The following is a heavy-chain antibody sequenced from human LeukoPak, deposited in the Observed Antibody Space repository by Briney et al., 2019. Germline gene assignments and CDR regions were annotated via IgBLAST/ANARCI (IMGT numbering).Heavy chain of an antibody. CDR3: ARGVTATTFYYYYYMDV. CDR2: INPSFNPGVDVT. D-gene: IGHD1-7*01. J-gene: IGHJ6*03. Sequence: GASVKVSCKASGYTFSSYHIHWVRQAPGQGLEWMGRINPSFNPGVDVTTYAQKFQGRVTLTRDTSTNTVYMELSSLRSEDTAVYYCARGVTATTFYYYYYMDVWGKGTTVTVSS. CDR1: GYTFSSYH. V-gene: IGHV1-46*01.